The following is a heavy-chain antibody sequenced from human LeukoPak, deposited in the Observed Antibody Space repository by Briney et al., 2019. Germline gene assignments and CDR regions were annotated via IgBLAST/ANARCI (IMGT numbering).Heavy chain of an antibody. D-gene: IGHD4-17*01. CDR3: ARTTVITPSAFDL. Sequence: PSETLSLTCAVYGGSFSGYYWSWIRQPPGKGLEWIGEINHSGSTNYNPSLKSRVTISVDTSKNQFSLKLSSVTAADTAVYFCARTTVITPSAFDLWGQGTSVTVSS. J-gene: IGHJ3*01. CDR1: GGSFSGYY. CDR2: INHSGST. V-gene: IGHV4-34*01.